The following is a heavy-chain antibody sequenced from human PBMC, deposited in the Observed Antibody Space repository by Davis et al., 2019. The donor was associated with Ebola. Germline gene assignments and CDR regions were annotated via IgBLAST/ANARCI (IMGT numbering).Heavy chain of an antibody. J-gene: IGHJ4*02. CDR2: IKQDGSEK. CDR3: ARGDPQFDH. V-gene: IGHV3-7*01. Sequence: GESLKISCAASGFTFSSYWMSWVRQAPGKGLEWVANIKQDGSEKYYVDSVKGRFTISRDNAKKSLYLQMNSLRADDTAVYYCARGDPQFDHWGQGTLVTVSS. CDR1: GFTFSSYW.